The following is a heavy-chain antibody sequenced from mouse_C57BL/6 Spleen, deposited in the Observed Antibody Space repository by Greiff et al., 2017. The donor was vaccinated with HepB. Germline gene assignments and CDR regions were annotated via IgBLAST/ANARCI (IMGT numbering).Heavy chain of an antibody. J-gene: IGHJ2*01. CDR2: INPNNGGT. D-gene: IGHD1-1*01. Sequence: VQLQQSGPELVKPGASVKISCKASGYTFTDYYMNWVKQSHGKSLEWIGDINPNNGGTSYNQKFKGKATLTVDKSSSTAYMELRSLTSEDSAVYYCARGFLYGSSYYFDYWGQGTTLTVSS. CDR1: GYTFTDYY. CDR3: ARGFLYGSSYYFDY. V-gene: IGHV1-26*01.